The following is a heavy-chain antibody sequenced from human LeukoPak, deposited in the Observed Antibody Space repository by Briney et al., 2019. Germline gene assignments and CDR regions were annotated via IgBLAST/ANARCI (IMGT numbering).Heavy chain of an antibody. V-gene: IGHV4-59*01. Sequence: ASETLSLTCTFSGGSISSYYWSWIRQPPGKGLEWIGYIYYSGSTNYNPSLKSRVTISVDTSKNQFSLKPRSVTAADTAVYYCATQFGEKFDCWGQGVLVSVSS. CDR3: ATQFGEKFDC. J-gene: IGHJ4*02. CDR2: IYYSGST. D-gene: IGHD3-10*01. CDR1: GGSISSYY.